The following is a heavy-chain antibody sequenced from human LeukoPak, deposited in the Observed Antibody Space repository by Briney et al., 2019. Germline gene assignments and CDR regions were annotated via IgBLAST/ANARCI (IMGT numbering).Heavy chain of an antibody. CDR3: ASPYPYRSSTSCYGY. CDR1: GGTFSSYA. CDR2: IIPIFGTA. Sequence: GASVKVSCKASGGTFSSYAISWVRQAPGQGLEWMGGIIPIFGTANYAQRFQGRVTITADESTSTAYMELSSLRSEDTAVYYCASPYPYRSSTSCYGYWGQGTLVTVSS. J-gene: IGHJ4*02. D-gene: IGHD2-2*01. V-gene: IGHV1-69*13.